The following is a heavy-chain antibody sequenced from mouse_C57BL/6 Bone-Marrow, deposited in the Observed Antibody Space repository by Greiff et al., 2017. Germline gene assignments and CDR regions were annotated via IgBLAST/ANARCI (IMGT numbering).Heavy chain of an antibody. CDR3: ERHAYGNYHYYAMDY. CDR2: ISNLAYSI. V-gene: IGHV5-15*01. D-gene: IGHD2-1*01. CDR1: GFTFSDYG. J-gene: IGHJ4*01. Sequence: EVQLVESGGGLVQPGGSLKLSCAASGFTFSDYGMAWVRQAPRKGPEWVAFISNLAYSIYYADTVTGRFTISSENDKNTLYLEMSSMSSEDTDMYYCERHAYGNYHYYAMDYWGQGTAVTVSS.